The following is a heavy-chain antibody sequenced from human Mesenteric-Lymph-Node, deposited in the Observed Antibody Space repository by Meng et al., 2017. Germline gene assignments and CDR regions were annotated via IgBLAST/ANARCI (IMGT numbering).Heavy chain of an antibody. CDR2: ITWNSDAI. V-gene: IGHV3-9*01. CDR1: GFKFDDYA. CDR3: AKGRFGSGIYHTPYHGMDV. D-gene: IGHD3-10*01. Sequence: GGSLRLSCAASGFKFDDYAMHWVRQAPGKGLEWVSGITWNSDAIGYADSVRGRFTTSRDNAKRSLYLQMNTLRPDDTAFYYCAKGRFGSGIYHTPYHGMDVWGQGTTVTVSS. J-gene: IGHJ6*02.